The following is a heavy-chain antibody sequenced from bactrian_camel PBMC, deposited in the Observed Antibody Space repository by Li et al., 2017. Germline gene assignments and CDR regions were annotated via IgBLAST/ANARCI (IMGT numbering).Heavy chain of an antibody. Sequence: VQLVESGGGSVQAGGSLTLACTVSGFTANGDCMAWFRQVPPNEREGLATIYGDADRTDYADSAQGRFTISQDSAKKTLYLQMHNLQPEDAGTYYCAADSAPAPRCMQVPVLNYQYRGQGTQVTVS. J-gene: IGHJ4*01. CDR1: GFTANGDC. D-gene: IGHD2*01. CDR2: IYGDADRT. V-gene: IGHV3S31*01. CDR3: AADSAPAPRCMQVPVLNYQY.